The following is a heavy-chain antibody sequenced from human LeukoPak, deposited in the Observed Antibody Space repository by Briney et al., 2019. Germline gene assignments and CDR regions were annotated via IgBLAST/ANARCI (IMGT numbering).Heavy chain of an antibody. D-gene: IGHD3-22*01. CDR3: AKDQFYDSSGVFDY. V-gene: IGHV3-53*05. Sequence: GGSLRLSCAASGFTVSSYYMNWVRQAPGKELEWVSVIYTGGGRYYADSVKGRFTISRDNSKNTLHLQVNSLRADDTAVYYCAKDQFYDSSGVFDYWGQGTLVTVSS. CDR2: IYTGGGR. CDR1: GFTVSSYY. J-gene: IGHJ4*02.